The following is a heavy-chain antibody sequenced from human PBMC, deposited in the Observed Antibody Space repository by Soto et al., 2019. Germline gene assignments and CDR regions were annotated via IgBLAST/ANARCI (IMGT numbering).Heavy chain of an antibody. J-gene: IGHJ4*02. CDR3: ARRLFGSGWPLDS. V-gene: IGHV4-59*01. CDR1: GASITTYY. D-gene: IGHD6-19*01. CDR2: VYHTGST. Sequence: LSLTCDVSGASITTYYWSWIRQAPGKGLEWIGNVYHTGSTDYNSSLRSRVTISVDTSKNQFSLKVNSVTAADTAVYYCARRLFGSGWPLDSWGQGALVTVSS.